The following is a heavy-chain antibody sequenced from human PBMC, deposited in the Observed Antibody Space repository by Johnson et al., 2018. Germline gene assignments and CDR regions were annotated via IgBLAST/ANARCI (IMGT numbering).Heavy chain of an antibody. CDR2: INPGDSDT. CDR1: GYSFSTYW. D-gene: IGHD3-10*01. V-gene: IGHV5-51*03. Sequence: EVQLVETGAEVKKPGEALKISCQGSGYSFSTYWIGWVRQMPGKGLEWMGIINPGDSDTRYSPSFQGQVTMSADKSIRTAYLQWSSLKASDTAMYYCRGRPGRAVPGGNWFDPRGQGTLVIVSS. J-gene: IGHJ5*02. CDR3: RGRPGRAVPGGNWFDP.